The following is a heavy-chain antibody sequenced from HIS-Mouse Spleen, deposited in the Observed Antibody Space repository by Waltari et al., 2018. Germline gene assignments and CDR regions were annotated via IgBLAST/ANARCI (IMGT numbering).Heavy chain of an antibody. D-gene: IGHD6-13*01. J-gene: IGHJ2*01. CDR2: IYYSGST. V-gene: IGHV4-39*07. CDR1: GGSLSSSSSH. Sequence: QLQLQESGPGLGKPSETLSLTCTVSGGSLSSSSSHSGWIRQPPGKGLEWIGSIYYSGSTYYNPSLKSRVTISVDTSKNQFSLKLSSVTAADTAAYYCAREIPYSSSWYDWYFDLWGRGTLVTVSS. CDR3: AREIPYSSSWYDWYFDL.